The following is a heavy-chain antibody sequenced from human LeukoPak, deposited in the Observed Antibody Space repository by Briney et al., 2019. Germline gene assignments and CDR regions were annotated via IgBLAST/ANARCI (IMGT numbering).Heavy chain of an antibody. J-gene: IGHJ4*02. D-gene: IGHD3-9*01. CDR1: GGSFSGYY. Sequence: SETLSLTCAVYGGSFSGYYWSWIRQPPGQGLEWIGEINHSGSTNYNPSLKSRVTISVDTSKNQFSLKLSSVTAADTAVYYCARDGDDILTGPYYFDYWGQGTLVTVSS. CDR3: ARDGDDILTGPYYFDY. V-gene: IGHV4-34*01. CDR2: INHSGST.